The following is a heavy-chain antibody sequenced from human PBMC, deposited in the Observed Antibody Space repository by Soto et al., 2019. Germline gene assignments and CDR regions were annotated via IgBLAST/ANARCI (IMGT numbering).Heavy chain of an antibody. Sequence: GGALRLSCAASGFTFSDYKMNWVRQAPGKGLEWVSSISGNSNYIYYADSLQGRFTISRDNAKNLLHLQMNSLRAEDTATYYCAREPVGATKYDFWGQGALVTVSS. V-gene: IGHV3-21*06. D-gene: IGHD1-26*01. CDR3: AREPVGATKYDF. J-gene: IGHJ4*02. CDR1: GFTFSDYK. CDR2: ISGNSNYI.